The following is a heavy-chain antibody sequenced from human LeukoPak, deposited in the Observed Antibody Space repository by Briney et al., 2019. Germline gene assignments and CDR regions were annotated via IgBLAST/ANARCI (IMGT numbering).Heavy chain of an antibody. J-gene: IGHJ4*02. CDR2: INPNSGGT. CDR1: GYTFTSYG. CDR3: ARGRYGRPDY. V-gene: IGHV1-2*02. Sequence: ASVKVSCKASGYTFTSYGISWVRQAPGQGLEWMGWINPNSGGTNYAQKFQGRVTMTRDTSISTAYMELSRLRSDDTAVYYCARGRYGRPDYWGQGTLVTVSS. D-gene: IGHD3-9*01.